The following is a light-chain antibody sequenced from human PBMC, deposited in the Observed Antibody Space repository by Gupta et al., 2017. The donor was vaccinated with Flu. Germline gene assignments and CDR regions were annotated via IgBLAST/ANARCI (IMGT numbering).Light chain of an antibody. J-gene: IGKJ3*01. CDR2: AAS. CDR3: QKYNSAPLL. Sequence: VGDRITITCRASQGIRNYLAWYQQRPGKVPNVLIYAASTLQSGVPSRFSGSGSGTEFTLTNSSLQPEDIATYYCQKYNSAPLLFGPGTKVEIK. CDR1: QGIRNY. V-gene: IGKV1-27*01.